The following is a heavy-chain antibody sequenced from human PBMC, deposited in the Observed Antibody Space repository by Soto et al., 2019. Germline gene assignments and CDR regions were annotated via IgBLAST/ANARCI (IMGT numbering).Heavy chain of an antibody. CDR2: ISSSSSTI. J-gene: IGHJ4*02. D-gene: IGHD4-17*01. V-gene: IGHV3-48*01. CDR3: ARSDYGDYVKLTFDY. CDR1: GFTFSSYS. Sequence: PGGSLRLSCAASGFTFSSYSMNWVRQAPGKGLEWVSYISSSSSTIYYADSVKGRFTISRDNAKNSLYLQMNSLRAEDTAVYYCARSDYGDYVKLTFDYWGQGTLVTVSS.